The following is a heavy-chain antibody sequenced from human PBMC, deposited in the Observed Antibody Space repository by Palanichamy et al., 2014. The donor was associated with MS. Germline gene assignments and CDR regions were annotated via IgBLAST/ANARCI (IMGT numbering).Heavy chain of an antibody. CDR3: AHKKLFGELPDY. J-gene: IGHJ4*02. D-gene: IGHD3-10*02. CDR1: GFSLSTSGVG. V-gene: IGHV2-5*01. Sequence: QITLKESGPTLVKPTQTLTLTCTFSGFSLSTSGVGVGWIRQPPGKALEWLALVYWNDDKRYSPSLKRRLTITKDTSKNQVVLTMTNMGPVDTATYYCAHKKLFGELPDYWGQGTLVTVSS. CDR2: VYWNDDK.